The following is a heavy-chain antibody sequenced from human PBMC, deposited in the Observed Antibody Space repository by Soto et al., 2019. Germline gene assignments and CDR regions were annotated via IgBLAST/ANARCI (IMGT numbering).Heavy chain of an antibody. V-gene: IGHV4-31*01. CDR2: IYYSGST. CDR3: ARDLRRYHTVDY. J-gene: IGHJ4*02. CDR1: GGSIRSGGYY. D-gene: IGHD1-20*01. Sequence: QVQLQESGPGLVKPSQTLSLTCTVSGGSIRSGGYYWSWIRQHPGKGVAWIGYIYYSGSTYYNPSLRSLVTISVESSKNQFALKLSAVTAADTAGYYGARDLRRYHTVDYWGQGTLVTVSS.